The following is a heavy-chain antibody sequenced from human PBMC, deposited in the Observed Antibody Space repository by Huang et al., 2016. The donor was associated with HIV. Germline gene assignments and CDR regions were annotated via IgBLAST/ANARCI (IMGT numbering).Heavy chain of an antibody. Sequence: QLQLQESGPGLVKPSETLSLTCTVSGGSISSSSYYWGWIRQPPGKGLEWIGTIYYSGRTSYNPSLKGRVTISVDTSKNQFSLKLSSVTAADTAGYYCARHERWAMVRGVPQWGFDYWGQGTLVTVSS. V-gene: IGHV4-39*01. CDR2: IYYSGRT. D-gene: IGHD3-10*01. CDR1: GGSISSSSYY. J-gene: IGHJ4*02. CDR3: ARHERWAMVRGVPQWGFDY.